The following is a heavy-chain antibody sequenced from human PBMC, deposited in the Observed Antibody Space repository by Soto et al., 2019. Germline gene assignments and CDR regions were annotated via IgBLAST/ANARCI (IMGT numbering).Heavy chain of an antibody. Sequence: EVQLLESGGGLVQPGGSLRLSCAVSGFTFSSYAMSGVRQAPGKGLEWVSAISGGGGSTYYADSVRGRFSISKDKSRNTLYLQMDNLRVEDTAIYRCAKDVRYSSSWYSLDSWGQGTLVIVSS. V-gene: IGHV3-23*01. J-gene: IGHJ4*02. CDR1: GFTFSSYA. D-gene: IGHD6-13*01. CDR3: AKDVRYSSSWYSLDS. CDR2: ISGGGGST.